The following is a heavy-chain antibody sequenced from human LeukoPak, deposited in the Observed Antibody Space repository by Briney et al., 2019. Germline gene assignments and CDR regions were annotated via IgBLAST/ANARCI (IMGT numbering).Heavy chain of an antibody. J-gene: IGHJ4*02. CDR1: GGSISSYY. V-gene: IGHV4-59*01. CDR2: IYYSGST. CDR3: ARQSHHYDSSGSYRY. D-gene: IGHD3-22*01. Sequence: PSETLSLTCTVSGGSISSYYWSWIRQPPGKGLELIGYIYYSGSTNYNPSLKSRVTISVDTSKNQFSLKLNSVTAADAAVYYCARQSHHYDSSGSYRYWGQGNLVTVSS.